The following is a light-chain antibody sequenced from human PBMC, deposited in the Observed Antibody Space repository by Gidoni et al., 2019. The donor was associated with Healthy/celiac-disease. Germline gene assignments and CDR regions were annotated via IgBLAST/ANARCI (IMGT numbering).Light chain of an antibody. Sequence: HSVLTQPTSFSAAPPQRVPISCTGSSSNIRAVYDIHLSQQHPGTAPTRHIYGNRNRPSGVPDRFSGSKSGTSASLAITGLQAEDEADYYCQSYDSSLSGPNWVFGGGTKLTVL. CDR3: QSYDSSLSGPNWV. CDR1: SSNIRAVYD. CDR2: GNR. J-gene: IGLJ3*02. V-gene: IGLV1-40*01.